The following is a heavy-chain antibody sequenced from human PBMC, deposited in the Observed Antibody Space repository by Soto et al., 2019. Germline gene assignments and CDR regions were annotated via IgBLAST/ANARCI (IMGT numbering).Heavy chain of an antibody. D-gene: IGHD2-15*01. J-gene: IGHJ4*02. CDR2: IYYSGST. CDR1: GGSISSYY. CDR3: ASSLGWYFDY. Sequence: PSETLSLTCTVSGGSISSYYWSWIRQPPGKGLEWIGYIYYSGSTNYNPSLKSRVTISVDTSKNQFSLKLSSVTAADTAVYYCASSLGWYFDYWGQGTLVTVSS. V-gene: IGHV4-59*01.